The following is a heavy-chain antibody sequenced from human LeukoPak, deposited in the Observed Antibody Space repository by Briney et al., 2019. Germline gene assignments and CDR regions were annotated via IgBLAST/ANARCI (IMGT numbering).Heavy chain of an antibody. CDR1: GFTFSSCA. D-gene: IGHD3-22*01. V-gene: IGHV3-23*01. J-gene: IGHJ4*02. Sequence: GGSLRLSCAASGFTFSSCAMSWVRQAPGKGLEWVSAISGSGGSTYYADSVKGRFTISRDNSKNTLYLQMNSLRAEDTAVYYCAKDGTPTYYYDSSGYAWYYWGQGTLVTVSS. CDR3: AKDGTPTYYYDSSGYAWYY. CDR2: ISGSGGST.